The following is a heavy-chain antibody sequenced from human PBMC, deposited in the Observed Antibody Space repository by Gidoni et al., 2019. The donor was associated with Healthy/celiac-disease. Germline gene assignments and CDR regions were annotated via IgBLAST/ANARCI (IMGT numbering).Heavy chain of an antibody. J-gene: IGHJ3*02. CDR1: GGTFSSYA. CDR2: IIPIFGTA. V-gene: IGHV1-69*01. CDR3: ARDLKEADYDSSGYSQHDAFDI. D-gene: IGHD3-22*01. Sequence: QVQLVQSGAEVTKPGSSVKVSCKASGGTFSSYAISWVRQAPGQGLEWMGGIIPIFGTANYAQKFQGRVTITADESTSTAYMELSSLRSEDTAVYYCARDLKEADYDSSGYSQHDAFDIWGQGTMVTVSS.